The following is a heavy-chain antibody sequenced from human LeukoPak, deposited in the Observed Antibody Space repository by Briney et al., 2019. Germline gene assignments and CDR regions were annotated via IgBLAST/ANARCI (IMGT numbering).Heavy chain of an antibody. V-gene: IGHV4-31*03. D-gene: IGHD3-22*01. CDR1: GGSISSGGYY. J-gene: IGHJ4*02. Sequence: SETLSLTCTVSGGSISSGGYYWSWIRQHPGKGLEWIGYIYYSGSTYYNPSLKSRVTISVDTSKNQFSLKLSSVTAADTAVYCCARGGGYYYDSSGYYYFDYWGQGTLVTVSS. CDR3: ARGGGYYYDSSGYYYFDY. CDR2: IYYSGST.